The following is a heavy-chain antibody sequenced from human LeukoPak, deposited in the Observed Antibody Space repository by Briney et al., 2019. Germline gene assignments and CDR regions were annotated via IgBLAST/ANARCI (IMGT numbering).Heavy chain of an antibody. CDR3: ARDQYDTWSRRGNFDS. CDR2: IKLDGSEK. Sequence: GGSLRLSCVASGFTFGKYWMSWVRQAPGKGLEWVVNIKLDGSEKSYVDSVKGRFTISRDNTKNSLYLQMNSLRAEDTAVFYCARDQYDTWSRRGNFDSWGQGTLVIVSP. D-gene: IGHD3-3*01. V-gene: IGHV3-7*03. CDR1: GFTFGKYW. J-gene: IGHJ4*02.